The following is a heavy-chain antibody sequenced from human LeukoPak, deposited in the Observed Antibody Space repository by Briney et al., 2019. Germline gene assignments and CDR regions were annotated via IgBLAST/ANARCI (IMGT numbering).Heavy chain of an antibody. D-gene: IGHD6-19*01. CDR2: IYYSGST. Sequence: SETLSLTCTVSGGSISSGDYYWSWIRQPPGKGLECIGYIYYSGSTYYNPSLKSRVTISVDTSKNQFSLKLSSVTAADTAVYYCARGRIAVAALFDYWGQGTLVTVSS. CDR1: GGSISSGDYY. CDR3: ARGRIAVAALFDY. V-gene: IGHV4-30-4*02. J-gene: IGHJ4*02.